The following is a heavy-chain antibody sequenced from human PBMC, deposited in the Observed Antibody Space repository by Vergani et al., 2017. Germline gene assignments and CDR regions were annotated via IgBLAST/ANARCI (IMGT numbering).Heavy chain of an antibody. V-gene: IGHV1-18*01. Sequence: QVQLVQSGAEVKKPGASVKVSCTASDYTFTSYGISWVRQAPGQGLEWMGWISAYNGNTNYAQKLQGRVTMTTDTSTSTAYMELRSLRSDDTAVYYCARYIRGSEGYCSGGSCYPPFNWFDPWGQGTLVTVSS. J-gene: IGHJ5*02. CDR1: DYTFTSYG. CDR3: ARYIRGSEGYCSGGSCYPPFNWFDP. D-gene: IGHD2-15*01. CDR2: ISAYNGNT.